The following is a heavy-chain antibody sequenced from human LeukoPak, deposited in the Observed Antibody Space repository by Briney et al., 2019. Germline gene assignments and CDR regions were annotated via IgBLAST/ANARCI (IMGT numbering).Heavy chain of an antibody. V-gene: IGHV3-23*01. CDR1: GFTFSSYA. Sequence: GGSLRLSCAASGFTFSSYAMSWVRQAPGKGLEWVSAISAGGFSTYYADSVKGRFTISRDNSKNTLYLQMNGLRAEDTAVYYCAKAGASSWYYFDYWGQGTLVTVSS. CDR3: AKAGASSWYYFDY. J-gene: IGHJ4*02. D-gene: IGHD6-13*01. CDR2: ISAGGFST.